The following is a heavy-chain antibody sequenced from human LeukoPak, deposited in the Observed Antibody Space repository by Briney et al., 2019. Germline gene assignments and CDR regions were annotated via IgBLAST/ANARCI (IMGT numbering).Heavy chain of an antibody. V-gene: IGHV4-59*08. D-gene: IGHD3-22*01. J-gene: IGHJ3*02. CDR3: ARRMGYYDSSGYYYNAFDI. CDR1: GGSISSYY. CDR2: IYYSGST. Sequence: SETLSLTCTVSGGSISSYYWSWIRQPPGKGLEWIGYIYYSGSTNYNPSLKSRVTMSVDTSKNQFSLKLSSVTAADTAVYYCARRMGYYDSSGYYYNAFDIWGQGTMVTVSS.